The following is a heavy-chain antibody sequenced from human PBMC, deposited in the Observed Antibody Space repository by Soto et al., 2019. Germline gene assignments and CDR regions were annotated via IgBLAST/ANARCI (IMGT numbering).Heavy chain of an antibody. D-gene: IGHD4-17*01. CDR1: GFTFSGYA. V-gene: IGHV3-23*01. CDR2: IHGGGNSA. Sequence: EVQLLESGGDLVQPGRSLRLSCAASGFTFSGYAMSWVRQAPGKGLEWVSVIHGGGNSAYYADSVKGRFTISRDNSKNTLYLQLSSLSGQDTDVYYCAQNRGRVNTSWDLDSWGQGTLVTVYS. J-gene: IGHJ4*02. CDR3: AQNRGRVNTSWDLDS.